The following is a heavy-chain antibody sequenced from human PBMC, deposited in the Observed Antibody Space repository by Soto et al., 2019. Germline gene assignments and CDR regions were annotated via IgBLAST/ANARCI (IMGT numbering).Heavy chain of an antibody. V-gene: IGHV3-23*01. CDR2: ISGSGGST. CDR1: GFTFSGYA. CDR3: ARDRGIAAAYNWFDP. J-gene: IGHJ5*02. Sequence: PGGSLRLSCAASGFTFSGYAMSWVRQAPGKGLEWVSAISGSGGSTYYADSVKGRFTISRDNSKNTPYLQMNSLRSEDTAVYYCARDRGIAAAYNWFDPWGQGTLVTVSS. D-gene: IGHD6-13*01.